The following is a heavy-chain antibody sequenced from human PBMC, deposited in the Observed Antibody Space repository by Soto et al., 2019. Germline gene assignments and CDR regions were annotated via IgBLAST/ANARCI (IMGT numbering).Heavy chain of an antibody. J-gene: IGHJ4*02. CDR1: GFSLNTRGVG. Sequence: QITLKESGPTLVKPTQTLTLTCTFSGFSLNTRGVGVGWIRQPPGKALEWLALISWDGEKRYRPSLKTRLTVTQDTSENQVVLTMTNMAPVDTATYYCEQRRGDLLTGHYYFDFWGQGTLVTVSS. CDR3: EQRRGDLLTGHYYFDF. CDR2: ISWDGEK. D-gene: IGHD3-9*01. V-gene: IGHV2-5*02.